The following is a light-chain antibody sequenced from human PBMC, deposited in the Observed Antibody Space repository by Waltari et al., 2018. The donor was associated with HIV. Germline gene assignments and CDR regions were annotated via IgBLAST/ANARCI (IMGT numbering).Light chain of an antibody. J-gene: IGLJ2*01. V-gene: IGLV1-40*01. CDR3: QSYDSSLSGSLV. CDR1: SSNIGAGFD. CDR2: GHH. Sequence: QSILTQPPSVSGAPGQRVTISCTGSSSNIGAGFDVHWYQQLPGTAPKLLSYGHHSRPAGVPDRFFGSKSGSSASLAITGLQAEDEADYYCQSYDSSLSGSLVFGGGTKLTVL.